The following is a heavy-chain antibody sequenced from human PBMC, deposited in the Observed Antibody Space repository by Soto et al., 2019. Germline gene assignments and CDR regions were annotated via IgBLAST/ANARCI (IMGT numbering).Heavy chain of an antibody. D-gene: IGHD5-18*01. CDR1: GFTFSSYG. CDR2: ISYDGSNK. Sequence: QVQLVESGGGVVQPGRSLRLSCAASGFTFSSYGMHWVRQAPGKGLEWVAVISYDGSNKYYADSVKGRFTISRDNSKNTLYMQMNSRRAEDTAVYYCAKDVDTAMKHPYYYYGMDVWGQGTTVTVSS. J-gene: IGHJ6*02. CDR3: AKDVDTAMKHPYYYYGMDV. V-gene: IGHV3-30*18.